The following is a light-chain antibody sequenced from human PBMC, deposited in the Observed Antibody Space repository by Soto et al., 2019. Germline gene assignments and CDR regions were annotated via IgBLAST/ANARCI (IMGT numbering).Light chain of an antibody. V-gene: IGKV1-39*01. CDR1: QSISTY. CDR2: AAS. CDR3: QQSYSTPWT. J-gene: IGKJ1*01. Sequence: DILMPQSPSSLSASVGDRVPITCRASQSISTYLNWYQQKPGKAPKLLIYAASSLQSGVPSRFSGSGSGTDFTLTISSLQPEDFATYYCQQSYSTPWTFGQGTEVEIK.